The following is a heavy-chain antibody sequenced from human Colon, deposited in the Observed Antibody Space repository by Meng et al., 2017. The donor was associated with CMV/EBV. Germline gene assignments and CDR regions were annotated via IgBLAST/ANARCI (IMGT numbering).Heavy chain of an antibody. D-gene: IGHD3/OR15-3a*01. J-gene: IGHJ4*02. Sequence: GESLKISCAASGFTFSDYYMSWIRQAPGKGLEWVSYISSSGSTIYYADSVKGRFTISRDNAKNSLYLQMNSLRAEDTAIYYCVRGGIFVGLADSWGQGTLVTVSS. CDR1: GFTFSDYY. CDR2: ISSSGSTI. V-gene: IGHV3-11*04. CDR3: VRGGIFVGLADS.